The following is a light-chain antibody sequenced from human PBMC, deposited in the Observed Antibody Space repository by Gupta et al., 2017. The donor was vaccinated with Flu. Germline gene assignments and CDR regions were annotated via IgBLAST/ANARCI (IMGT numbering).Light chain of an antibody. CDR3: QVWDNDNDHVV. J-gene: IGLJ2*01. CDR1: NIAAKR. V-gene: IGLV3-21*02. CDR2: NDS. Sequence: SYVLTKSPSVSVASGQTASITCGGNNIAAKRVHWYQLKPGQAPVLVVYNDSDRPSGIPERFSGSNSGNTATLSVSRVEVGDEADDFCQVWDNDNDHVVCGGGTKLTVL.